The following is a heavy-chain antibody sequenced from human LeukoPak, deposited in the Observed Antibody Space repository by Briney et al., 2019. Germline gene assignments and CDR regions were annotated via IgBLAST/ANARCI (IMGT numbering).Heavy chain of an antibody. CDR2: ISSRSAYI. V-gene: IGHV3-21*01. J-gene: IGHJ4*02. CDR3: ARELSSQGYYFDL. CDR1: GFSISNYG. D-gene: IGHD2-2*01. Sequence: GGSLRLSCKASGFSISNYGKDWVRQAPGKGLEWVSSISSRSAYIYYADSVRGRFTISRDNAKNSLYLQMNSLRAEDAAVYYCARELSSQGYYFDLWGQGSVVTVSS.